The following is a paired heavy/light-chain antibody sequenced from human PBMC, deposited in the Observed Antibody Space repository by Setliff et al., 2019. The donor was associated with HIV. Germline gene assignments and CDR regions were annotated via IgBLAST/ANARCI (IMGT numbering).Heavy chain of an antibody. Sequence: EVQLVQSGAEVKKPGESLKISCKGSGYSFTSYWIGWVRQMPGKGLEWMGIIYPGDSDTRYSPSFQGQVTISADKSITTAYLQWSSLKASDTAIYYCARHGTEGSQQLSHYYYHYGMDVWGQGTTVTVSS. J-gene: IGHJ6*02. D-gene: IGHD6-13*01. CDR3: ARHGTEGSQQLSHYYYHYGMDV. CDR2: IYPGDSDT. V-gene: IGHV5-51*01. CDR1: GYSFTSYW.
Light chain of an antibody. V-gene: IGKV3-20*01. J-gene: IGKJ2*03. CDR2: GAS. CDR1: QSLSSSY. Sequence: EIVLTQSPGTLSLSPGERATLSCRASQSLSSSYLAWYQQKPGQAPRLLIYGASSRATGIPDRFSGSGSGTDFTLTISRLEPEDFAVYYCQQYGPSPPYSFGQGTKLEIK. CDR3: QQYGPSPPYS.